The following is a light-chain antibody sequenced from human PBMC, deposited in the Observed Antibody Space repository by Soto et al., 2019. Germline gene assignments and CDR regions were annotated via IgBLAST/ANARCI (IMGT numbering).Light chain of an antibody. Sequence: SYELTQPPSVPVAPGQSARLTCGGDNIGSKIVHWYQQRPGQAPVLVVYDDDDRPSGIPERFSGSNSGSTATLTISRVEAGDEADYYCQVWAGSSARVFGGGTQRPS. CDR2: DDD. V-gene: IGLV3-21*02. J-gene: IGLJ2*01. CDR1: NIGSKI. CDR3: QVWAGSSARV.